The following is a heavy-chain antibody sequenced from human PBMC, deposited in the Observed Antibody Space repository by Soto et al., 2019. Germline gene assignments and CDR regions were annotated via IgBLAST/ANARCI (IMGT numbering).Heavy chain of an antibody. Sequence: QVQLVESGGGVVQPGGSLRLSCAASGFTFSASVMHWVRQAPGKGLEWRAIISYGGNNKYYADSVKGRFTISRDISESTLYLQMNSLRAEDTAVYYCAREEFKDGRGHFDYWGQGTLVSVSS. J-gene: IGHJ4*02. V-gene: IGHV3-30-3*01. CDR2: ISYGGNNK. D-gene: IGHD3-22*01. CDR3: AREEFKDGRGHFDY. CDR1: GFTFSASV.